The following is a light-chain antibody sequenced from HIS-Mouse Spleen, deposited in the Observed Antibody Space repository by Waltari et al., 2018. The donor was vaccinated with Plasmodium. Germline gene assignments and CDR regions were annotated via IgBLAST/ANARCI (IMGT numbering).Light chain of an antibody. Sequence: QSALTQPASVSGSPGQSITISCTGNSSDVGSYNLVSWYQQQPGKAPKLMIYEGSKRPSGVSNRFSGSKSGNTASLTISGLQAEDEADYYCCSYAGSSTNWVFGGGTKLTVL. CDR1: SSDVGSYNL. V-gene: IGLV2-23*01. CDR3: CSYAGSSTNWV. J-gene: IGLJ3*02. CDR2: EGS.